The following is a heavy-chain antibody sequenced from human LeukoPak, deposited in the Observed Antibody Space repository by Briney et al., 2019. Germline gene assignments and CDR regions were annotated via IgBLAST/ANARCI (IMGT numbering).Heavy chain of an antibody. CDR2: IYYSGST. V-gene: IGHV4-39*01. Sequence: PSETLSLTCTVSGGSISSSSYYWGWLRQPPGKGLEWIGSIYYSGSTYYNPSLKSRVTISVDTSNNQFSLKLSSVTAADTAVYYCARQSSSRHFDYWGQGTLVTVSS. J-gene: IGHJ4*02. CDR1: GGSISSSSYY. CDR3: ARQSSSRHFDY. D-gene: IGHD6-13*01.